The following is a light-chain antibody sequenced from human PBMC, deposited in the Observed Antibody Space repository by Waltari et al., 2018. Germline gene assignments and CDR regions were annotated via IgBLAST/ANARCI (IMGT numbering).Light chain of an antibody. CDR1: WSNIGTNV. V-gene: IGLV1-44*01. CDR3: SAWDDSLNGHVI. Sequence: QSLLTQPPSASGTPGQTVTISCSGSWSNIGTNVVSWYQQLPGTAPKLLIHSNNQRPSGVPERFSCSKSGTSASLAISGLQSADEADYYCSAWDDSLNGHVIFGGGTKLTVL. J-gene: IGLJ2*01. CDR2: SNN.